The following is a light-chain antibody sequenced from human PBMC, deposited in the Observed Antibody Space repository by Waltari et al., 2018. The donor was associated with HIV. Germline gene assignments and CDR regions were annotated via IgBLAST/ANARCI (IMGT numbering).Light chain of an antibody. Sequence: QSALTQPASVSGSPGQSITISCTGTSSDVGGYNYVSWYQQHPGKAPKLMIYEASNRPSGGSNRFSGSKSGNTAALTISGRQAEDEADYYCSSYTSSSTLVVFGGGTKLTVL. CDR2: EAS. CDR1: SSDVGGYNY. CDR3: SSYTSSSTLVV. V-gene: IGLV2-14*01. J-gene: IGLJ2*01.